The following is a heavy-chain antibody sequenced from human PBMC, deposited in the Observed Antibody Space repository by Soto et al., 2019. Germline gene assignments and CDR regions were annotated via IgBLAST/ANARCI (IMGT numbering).Heavy chain of an antibody. Sequence: QLQLQESGPGLGKPSETLSLTCTVSGASNNSSLYYWDWIRQSPGKGLEWIGSFSYSGSTYYNPSLKSRVTISVDTSKNQFSLKLISVTAADTAVYYCARQSTLVIYGMDVWGQGTTVIVSS. CDR2: FSYSGST. CDR3: ARQSTLVIYGMDV. CDR1: GASNNSSLYY. V-gene: IGHV4-39*01. D-gene: IGHD3-9*01. J-gene: IGHJ6*02.